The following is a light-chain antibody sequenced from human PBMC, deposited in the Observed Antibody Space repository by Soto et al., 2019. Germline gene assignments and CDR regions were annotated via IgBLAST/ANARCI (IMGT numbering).Light chain of an antibody. J-gene: IGKJ3*01. CDR1: QSVSSSY. CDR3: QQYRSSLFT. Sequence: EIVLTQSPGTLSLSPGERATLSCRASQSVSSSYLAWYQQKPGQAPRLLIYGASSRATGIPDRFSGSGSGTDLTLTISRLEPEDFAVYYCQQYRSSLFTFGPGTKVDIK. CDR2: GAS. V-gene: IGKV3-20*01.